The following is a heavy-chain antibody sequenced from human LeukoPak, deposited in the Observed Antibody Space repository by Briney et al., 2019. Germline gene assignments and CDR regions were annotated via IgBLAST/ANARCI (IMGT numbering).Heavy chain of an antibody. CDR3: ETELYGSGSSPSM. J-gene: IGHJ4*02. V-gene: IGHV4-39*01. Sequence: PSETLSLTCTVSGGSITSGSYYWGWIRQPPGKGLEWIGTTYYSGSTYYNPSLNSRATISVDTSKNQFSLNLSSVTAADTAVYYCETELYGSGSSPSMWGQGTLVTVSS. D-gene: IGHD3-10*01. CDR1: GGSITSGSYY. CDR2: TYYSGST.